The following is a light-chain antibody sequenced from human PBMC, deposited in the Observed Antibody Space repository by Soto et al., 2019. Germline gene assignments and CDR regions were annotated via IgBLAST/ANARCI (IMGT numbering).Light chain of an antibody. V-gene: IGKV1-6*01. Sequence: AIQLTQSPSSLSASVGDRVTITCRASQGIRNELGWYQQKPGKAPKLLIYAASSLQSGVSSRFSGSGSGTDFTLSISSLQPEDFATYYCLQDYNYPWTFGQGTKVEIK. J-gene: IGKJ1*01. CDR2: AAS. CDR3: LQDYNYPWT. CDR1: QGIRNE.